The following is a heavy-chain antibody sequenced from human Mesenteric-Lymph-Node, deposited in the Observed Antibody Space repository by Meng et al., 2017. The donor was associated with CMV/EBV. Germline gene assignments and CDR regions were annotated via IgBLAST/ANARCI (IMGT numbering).Heavy chain of an antibody. CDR1: GFTFDDYG. CDR3: VRGYVEYSAFDY. J-gene: IGHJ4*02. V-gene: IGHV3-20*04. Sequence: CAASGFTFDDYGMSWVRQAPGKGLEWVSGINWNGGDIGYVDSVKGRFTISRDNAQNSVYLQMNSLRAEDTALYYCVRGYVEYSAFDYWGQGTLVTAPQ. CDR2: INWNGGDI. D-gene: IGHD2/OR15-2a*01.